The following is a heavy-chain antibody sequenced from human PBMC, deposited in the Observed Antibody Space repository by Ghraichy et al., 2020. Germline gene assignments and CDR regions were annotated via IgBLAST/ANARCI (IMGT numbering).Heavy chain of an antibody. CDR1: GGSFSGYY. CDR2: INHSGST. J-gene: IGHJ4*02. V-gene: IGHV4-34*01. CDR3: ARRYCSSTSCYPPYYFDY. Sequence: GSLRLSCAVYGGSFSGYYWSWIRQPPGKGLEWIGEINHSGSTNYNPSLKSRVTISVDTSKNQFSLKLSSVTAADTAVYYCARRYCSSTSCYPPYYFDYWGQATLVTVSS. D-gene: IGHD2-2*01.